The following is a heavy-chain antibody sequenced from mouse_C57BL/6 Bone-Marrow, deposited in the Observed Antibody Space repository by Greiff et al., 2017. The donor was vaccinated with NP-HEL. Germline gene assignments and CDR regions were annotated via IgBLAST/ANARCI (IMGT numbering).Heavy chain of an antibody. CDR3: ARKGWLLPYWYFDV. J-gene: IGHJ1*03. CDR1: GYTFTSYG. Sequence: QVQLQQSGAELARPGASVKLSCKASGYTFTSYGISWVKQRTGQGLEWIGEIYPRSGNTYYNEKFKGKATLTADKSSSTAYMELRSLTSKDSAVDFCARKGWLLPYWYFDVWGTGTTVTVSS. V-gene: IGHV1-81*01. D-gene: IGHD2-3*01. CDR2: IYPRSGNT.